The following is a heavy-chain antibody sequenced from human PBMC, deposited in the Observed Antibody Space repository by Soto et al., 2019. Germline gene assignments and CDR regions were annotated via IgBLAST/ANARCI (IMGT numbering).Heavy chain of an antibody. D-gene: IGHD4-17*01. V-gene: IGHV4-39*01. CDR1: GGSIISTFYY. CDR2: IHYSGET. J-gene: IGHJ5*02. Sequence: SETLSLTCTVSGGSIISTFYYWGWLRQPPGRGLEWIANIHYSGETHYSPPLKSRVAISVDTSKSQFSLTLDSVTAADTAVYYCARRPDFRDHGWFDPWGQGILVTVSS. CDR3: ARRPDFRDHGWFDP.